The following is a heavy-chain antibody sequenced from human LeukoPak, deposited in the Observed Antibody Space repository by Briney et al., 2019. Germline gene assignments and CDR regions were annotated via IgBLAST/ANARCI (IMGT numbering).Heavy chain of an antibody. CDR1: GFTFSSYS. J-gene: IGHJ4*02. V-gene: IGHV3-48*01. CDR2: ISSSSSTI. Sequence: GGSLRLSCAASGFTFSSYSMNWVRQAPGKGLEWVSYISSSSSTIYYADSVKGRFTISRENAKNSLYLQMNSLRAEDTAEYYCARGQRVYSSSPVDYWGQGTLVTVSS. D-gene: IGHD6-6*01. CDR3: ARGQRVYSSSPVDY.